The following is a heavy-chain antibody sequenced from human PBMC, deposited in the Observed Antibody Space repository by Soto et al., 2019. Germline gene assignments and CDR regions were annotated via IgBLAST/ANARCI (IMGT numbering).Heavy chain of an antibody. CDR2: INPRSGNA. Sequence: QVQLVQSAAEVKEPGASVTVSCKASRYLFASHNIHWVREAPGQGLEWMGEINPRSGNAGYDQKFQGRVTMTSDTSTTTVYMIINNLRSDDTAVYYCARIAGAGLTYFDFWGLGTPVTVSS. J-gene: IGHJ4*02. V-gene: IGHV1-46*01. D-gene: IGHD6-13*01. CDR3: ARIAGAGLTYFDF. CDR1: RYLFASHN.